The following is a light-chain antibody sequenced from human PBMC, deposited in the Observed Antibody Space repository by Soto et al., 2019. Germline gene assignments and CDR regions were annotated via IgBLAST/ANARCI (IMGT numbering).Light chain of an antibody. CDR3: GSWDSILSAYV. Sequence: QSALTQPPSVSAAPGQKVTISCSGSSSNIGGTSVSWYQQLPGTAPKLLIYDDNQRPSGIPARFSGPNSASSATLGITGFQTGDEADYYCGSWDSILSAYVFGPGTKVTV. CDR2: DDN. V-gene: IGLV1-51*01. J-gene: IGLJ1*01. CDR1: SSNIGGTS.